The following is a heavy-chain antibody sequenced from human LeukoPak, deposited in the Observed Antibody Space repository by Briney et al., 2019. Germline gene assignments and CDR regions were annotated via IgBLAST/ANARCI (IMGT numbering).Heavy chain of an antibody. CDR1: GYTLTELS. CDR3: ATAATIAVAGIWVGVWFDP. V-gene: IGHV1-24*01. D-gene: IGHD6-19*01. J-gene: IGHJ5*02. Sequence: ASVKVSCKVSGYTLTELSMHWVRQAPGKGLEWMGGFDPEDGETIYAQKFQGRVTMTEDTSTDTAYMELSSLRSEDTAVYYCATAATIAVAGIWVGVWFDPWGQGTLVTVSS. CDR2: FDPEDGET.